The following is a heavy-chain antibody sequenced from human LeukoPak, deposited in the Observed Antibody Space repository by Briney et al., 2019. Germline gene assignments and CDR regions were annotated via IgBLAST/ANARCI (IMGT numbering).Heavy chain of an antibody. CDR3: ARDRNDIVVVPAARGYGMDV. V-gene: IGHV3-21*01. D-gene: IGHD2-2*01. CDR1: GFTFSSYS. Sequence: GGSLRLSCAASGFTFSSYSMNRVRQAPGKGLEWVSSISSSSSYIYYADSVKGRFTISRDNAKNSLYLQMNSLRAEDTAVYYCARDRNDIVVVPAARGYGMDVWGKGTTVTVSA. CDR2: ISSSSSYI. J-gene: IGHJ6*04.